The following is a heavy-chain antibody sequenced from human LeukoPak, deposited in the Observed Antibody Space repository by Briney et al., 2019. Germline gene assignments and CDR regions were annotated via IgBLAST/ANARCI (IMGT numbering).Heavy chain of an antibody. CDR3: AREGSGEFADI. V-gene: IGHV3-23*01. J-gene: IGHJ3*02. CDR1: GVTFSSYA. CDR2: ISGSGAST. D-gene: IGHD3-10*01. Sequence: GGSLRLSCAASGVTFSSYAMSWVRQAPGKGLEWVSVISGSGASTYYADSVRGRFIISRENAKNSFYLQLNSLTVGDTAVYYCAREGSGEFADIWGQGTLVTVSS.